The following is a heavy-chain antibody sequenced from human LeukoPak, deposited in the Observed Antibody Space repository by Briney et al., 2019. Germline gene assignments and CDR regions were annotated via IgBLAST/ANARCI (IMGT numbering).Heavy chain of an antibody. V-gene: IGHV4-59*01. D-gene: IGHD3-9*01. CDR1: GDSISSYY. CDR3: ARHDLLTGYYFDY. Sequence: SETLSLTCTVSGDSISSYYWSWIRQPPGKGLEWIGYIYYSGSTNYNPSLKSRVTISVDTSKNQFSLKLSSVTAADTAVYYCARHDLLTGYYFDYWGQGTLVTVFS. J-gene: IGHJ4*02. CDR2: IYYSGST.